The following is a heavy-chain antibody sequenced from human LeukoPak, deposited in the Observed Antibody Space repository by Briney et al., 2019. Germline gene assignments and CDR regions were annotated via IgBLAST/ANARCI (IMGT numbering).Heavy chain of an antibody. J-gene: IGHJ4*02. CDR2: ISSSGSTI. V-gene: IGHV3-11*01. CDR3: ARVAVLSPYDSSGYSFDY. D-gene: IGHD3-22*01. Sequence: GGSLRLSCAASGFTFSDYYMSWIRQAPGRGLEWVSYISSSGSTIYYADSGKGRVTISRDNAKNSLYLQMNSLRAEDTAVYYCARVAVLSPYDSSGYSFDYWGQGTLVTVSS. CDR1: GFTFSDYY.